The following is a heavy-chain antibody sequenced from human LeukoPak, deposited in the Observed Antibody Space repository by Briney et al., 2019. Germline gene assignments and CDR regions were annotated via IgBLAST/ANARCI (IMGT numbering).Heavy chain of an antibody. V-gene: IGHV3-33*01. D-gene: IGHD6-13*01. CDR2: IWYDGSNK. CDR1: GFTFSSYG. CDR3: ARDPYSSSWPTGGFDP. Sequence: PGGSLRLSCAASGFTFSSYGMHWVRQAPGKGLEWVAVIWYDGSNKYYADSVKGRFTISRDNSKNTLYLQMNSLRAEDTAVYYCARDPYSSSWPTGGFDPWGQGTLVTVSS. J-gene: IGHJ5*02.